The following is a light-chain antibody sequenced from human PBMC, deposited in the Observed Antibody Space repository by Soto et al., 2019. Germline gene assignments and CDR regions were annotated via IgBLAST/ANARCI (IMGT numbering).Light chain of an antibody. CDR3: QHYNNWPFT. J-gene: IGKJ2*01. Sequence: EVVMTQSPATLSVSPGERATLSCRASQSVSSILAWYQQKPGQAPRLLVYGASTRATGIPARFSGSGSGTEFTLTISSLQSEDFAVYYCQHYNNWPFTFGQGTNLEIK. CDR2: GAS. CDR1: QSVSSI. V-gene: IGKV3-15*01.